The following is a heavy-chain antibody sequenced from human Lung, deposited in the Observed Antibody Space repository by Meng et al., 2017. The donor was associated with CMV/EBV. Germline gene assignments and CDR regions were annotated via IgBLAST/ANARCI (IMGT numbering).Heavy chain of an antibody. J-gene: IGHJ4*02. V-gene: IGHV1-2*02. CDR1: GSTFTGYY. CDR2: INPNSGGT. D-gene: IGHD6-13*01. CDR3: ARMRHSSSWTFFDY. Sequence: SGSTFTGYYMHWVRQAPGQGLEWMGWINPNSGGTNYAQKFQGRVTMTRDTSISTAYMELSRLRSDDTAVYYCARMRHSSSWTFFDYWGQGTLVTVSS.